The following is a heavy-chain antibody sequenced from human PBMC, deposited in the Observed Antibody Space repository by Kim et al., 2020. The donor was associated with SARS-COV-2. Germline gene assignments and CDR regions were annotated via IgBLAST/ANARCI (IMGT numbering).Heavy chain of an antibody. CDR3: ARDLSGANWFDP. D-gene: IGHD1-26*01. Sequence: NYAQKFQGRVTITADKSTSTAYMELSSLRSEDTAVYYCARDLSGANWFDPWGQGTLVTVSS. J-gene: IGHJ5*02. V-gene: IGHV1-69*04.